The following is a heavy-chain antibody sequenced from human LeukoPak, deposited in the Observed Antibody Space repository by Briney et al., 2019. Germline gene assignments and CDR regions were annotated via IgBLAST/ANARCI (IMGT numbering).Heavy chain of an antibody. CDR3: AREGEVIVTDNLFY. Sequence: ASVKVSCKASGYTFTSYYMHWVRQAPGQGLEWMGIINPSGGSTTYAQMFQGRVTMTRDTSTRTVYMELSSLRPEDTAAYYCAREGEVIVTDNLFYWGQGTLVTVSS. V-gene: IGHV1-46*01. J-gene: IGHJ4*02. D-gene: IGHD2-21*01. CDR2: INPSGGST. CDR1: GYTFTSYY.